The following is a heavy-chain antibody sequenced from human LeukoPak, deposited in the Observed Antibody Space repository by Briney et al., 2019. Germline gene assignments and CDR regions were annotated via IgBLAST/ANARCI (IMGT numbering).Heavy chain of an antibody. Sequence: GGSLRLSCAASGFTFSSYAMHWVRQAPGKGLEWVAVISYDGSNKYYADSVKGRFTISRDNSKNTLYLQMNSLRAEDTAVYYCARGNSPVAGTGDYWGQGTLVTVSS. CDR2: ISYDGSNK. J-gene: IGHJ4*02. CDR1: GFTFSSYA. V-gene: IGHV3-30-3*01. D-gene: IGHD6-19*01. CDR3: ARGNSPVAGTGDY.